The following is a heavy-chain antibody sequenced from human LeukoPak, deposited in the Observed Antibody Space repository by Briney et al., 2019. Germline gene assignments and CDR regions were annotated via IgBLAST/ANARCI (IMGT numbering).Heavy chain of an antibody. D-gene: IGHD6-19*01. CDR1: GGTFSSYA. CDR3: ARGIAVAYPFQH. Sequence: SVKVSCKASGGTFSSYAISWVRQAPGQGLEWMGGIIPIFGTANYAQKFQGSVTITADESTRTAYMELSSLRSEDTAVYYCARGIAVAYPFQHWGQGTLVTVSS. J-gene: IGHJ1*01. V-gene: IGHV1-69*13. CDR2: IIPIFGTA.